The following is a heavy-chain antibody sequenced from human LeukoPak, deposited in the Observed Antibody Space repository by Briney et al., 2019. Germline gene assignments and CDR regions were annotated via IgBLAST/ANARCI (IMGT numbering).Heavy chain of an antibody. CDR3: ARDRYDYYDSSGYYYPGHFFDY. Sequence: SETLSLTCAVSGGSISSGGYSWRWIRQPPGKGLEWIGYIYYSGSTNYKPSLKSRVTISVDTSKNQFSLKLSSVTAADTAVYYCARDRYDYYDSSGYYYPGHFFDYWGQGTLVTVSS. CDR1: GGSISSGGYS. J-gene: IGHJ4*02. D-gene: IGHD3-22*01. V-gene: IGHV4-61*08. CDR2: IYYSGST.